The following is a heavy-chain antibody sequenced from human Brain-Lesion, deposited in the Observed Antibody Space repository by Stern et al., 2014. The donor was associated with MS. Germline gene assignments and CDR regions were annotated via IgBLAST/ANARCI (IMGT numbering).Heavy chain of an antibody. J-gene: IGHJ4*02. Sequence: VQLVESGPGLVKPSGTLSLTCVVSGGSISSSNWWSWVRQSPGKGLEWIGESDHSGSTIYNPSLKSRVTVSVDKSKKRFSLNLRFVTAADTAVYFCARFPASRPHVFDSWGQGTLVTVSS. D-gene: IGHD6-13*01. CDR2: SDHSGST. V-gene: IGHV4-4*02. CDR3: ARFPASRPHVFDS. CDR1: GGSISSSNW.